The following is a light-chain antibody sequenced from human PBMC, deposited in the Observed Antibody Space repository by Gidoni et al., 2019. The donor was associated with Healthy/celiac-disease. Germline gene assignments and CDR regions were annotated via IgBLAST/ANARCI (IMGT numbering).Light chain of an antibody. Sequence: IGLTQSPATLSLSPGERATLSCRASQSVSSYLAWYQQKPGPAPRLLIYDASNRATGIPARFSGSGSGTYFTLTISSLAPEDFAVYYCQQRSNWPSFGPGTKVDIK. CDR2: DAS. CDR1: QSVSSY. V-gene: IGKV3-11*01. J-gene: IGKJ3*01. CDR3: QQRSNWPS.